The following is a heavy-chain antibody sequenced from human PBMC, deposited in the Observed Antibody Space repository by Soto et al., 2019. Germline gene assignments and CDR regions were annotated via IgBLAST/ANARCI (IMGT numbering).Heavy chain of an antibody. CDR1: GYTFTSYD. Sequence: QVQLVQSGAEVKKPGASVKVSCKASGYTFTSYDINWVRQATGQGLEWMGWMNPNSGNTGYAQKFQGRVTMTRNTSISTAYRELSSLRSEDTAVYYCARGHPFYDILTGYGGGWFDPWGQGTLVTVSS. J-gene: IGHJ5*02. CDR3: ARGHPFYDILTGYGGGWFDP. V-gene: IGHV1-8*01. D-gene: IGHD3-9*01. CDR2: MNPNSGNT.